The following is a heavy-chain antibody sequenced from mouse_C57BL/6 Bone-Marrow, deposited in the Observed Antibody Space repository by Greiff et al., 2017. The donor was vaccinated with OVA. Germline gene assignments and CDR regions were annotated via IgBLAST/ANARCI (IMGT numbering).Heavy chain of an antibody. D-gene: IGHD1-1*01. Sequence: VQLVESGGDLVKPGGSLKLSCAASGFTFSSYGMSWVRQTPDKRLEWVATISSGGSYTYYPDSVKGRFTLSRDNAKNTLYLQMSSLKSEDTARYYCARPLLLRFLFAYWGQGTLVTVSA. J-gene: IGHJ3*01. CDR3: ARPLLLRFLFAY. CDR2: ISSGGSYT. CDR1: GFTFSSYG. V-gene: IGHV5-6*01.